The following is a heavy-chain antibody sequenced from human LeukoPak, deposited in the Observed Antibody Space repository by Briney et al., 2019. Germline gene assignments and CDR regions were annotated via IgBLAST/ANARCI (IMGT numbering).Heavy chain of an antibody. D-gene: IGHD1-26*01. CDR1: GGSFSAYY. CDR2: INHSGST. V-gene: IGHV4-34*01. Sequence: SETLSLTCAVYGGSFSAYYWSWIRQPPGKGLEWIGEINHSGSTNYNPSFKSRVTISVDTSKNQFSLKLSSVTAADTAVYYCARLWDESGSYWGQGIMVIVSS. J-gene: IGHJ4*02. CDR3: ARLWDESGSY.